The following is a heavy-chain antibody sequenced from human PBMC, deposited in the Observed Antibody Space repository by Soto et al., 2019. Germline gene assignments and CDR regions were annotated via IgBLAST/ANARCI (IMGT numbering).Heavy chain of an antibody. CDR3: ARHRWGSGSYSGLLDF. Sequence: SETLSLTCSVSGGSISTSSYFWGWIRQPPGKGLEWVGAVHYSGSANYRSSLQSRVTISVDTSQNQFSLRLRSVTAADTAVYYCARHRWGSGSYSGLLDFWGQGALVTVSS. D-gene: IGHD3-10*01. CDR2: VHYSGSA. CDR1: GGSISTSSYF. J-gene: IGHJ4*02. V-gene: IGHV4-39*01.